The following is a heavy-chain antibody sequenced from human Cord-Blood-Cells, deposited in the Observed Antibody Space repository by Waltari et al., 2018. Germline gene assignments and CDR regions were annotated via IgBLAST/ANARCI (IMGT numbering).Heavy chain of an antibody. CDR2: IIPIFGTA. J-gene: IGHJ2*01. CDR3: ARNREIAAAGTWWYFDL. Sequence: QVQLVQSGAAVKKPGSSVKVSCKASGGTFSSYAISWVRQAPGQGLEWMGGIIPIFGTANYAQKFQGRVTITADKSTSTAYMELSSLRSEDTAVYYCARNREIAAAGTWWYFDLWGRGTLVTVSS. CDR1: GGTFSSYA. D-gene: IGHD6-13*01. V-gene: IGHV1-69*06.